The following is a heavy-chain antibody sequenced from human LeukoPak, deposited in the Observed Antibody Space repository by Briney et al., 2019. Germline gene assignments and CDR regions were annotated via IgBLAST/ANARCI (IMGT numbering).Heavy chain of an antibody. D-gene: IGHD3-9*01. CDR2: IYTSGST. J-gene: IGHJ4*02. CDR1: GGSISSGSYY. Sequence: SETLSLTCTVSGGSISSGSYYWSWIRQPAGKGLEWIGRIYTSGSTNYNPSLKSRVTISVDTSKNQFSLKLSSVTAADTAVYYCARSVYDILTGYYSYYFDYWGQGTLVTVSS. V-gene: IGHV4-61*02. CDR3: ARSVYDILTGYYSYYFDY.